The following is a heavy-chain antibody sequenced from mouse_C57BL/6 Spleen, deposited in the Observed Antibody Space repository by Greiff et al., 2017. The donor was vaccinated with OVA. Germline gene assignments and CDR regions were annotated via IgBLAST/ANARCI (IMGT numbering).Heavy chain of an antibody. J-gene: IGHJ1*03. Sequence: QVQLQPSGAELARPGASVKLSCKASGYTFPSYGISWVKQRTGQGLEWIGEIYPRSGNTYYNEKFKGKATLTADKSSSTAYMGLSSLTSEDSAVYDCASLTTVVATDWYFDVWGTGTTVTVSA. CDR1: GYTFPSYG. V-gene: IGHV1-81*01. CDR2: IYPRSGNT. CDR3: ASLTTVVATDWYFDV. D-gene: IGHD1-1*01.